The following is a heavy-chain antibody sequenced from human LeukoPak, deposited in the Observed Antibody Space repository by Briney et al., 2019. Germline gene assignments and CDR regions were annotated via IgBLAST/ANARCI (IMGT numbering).Heavy chain of an antibody. J-gene: IGHJ4*02. V-gene: IGHV2-5*02. CDR3: SCRPGRGIPAAH. D-gene: IGHD3-3*01. Sequence: SGPTLLKPPQPLTLTSTLAGFSLSTSGAGVGWIRQPPGKALEWLALIYWDDDKRYSPSLKSRLTIPTATSKNQVVLTRADVDPMKYGFYYGSCRPGRGIPAAHWGQGTLVTVSS. CDR2: IYWDDDK. CDR1: GFSLSTSGAG.